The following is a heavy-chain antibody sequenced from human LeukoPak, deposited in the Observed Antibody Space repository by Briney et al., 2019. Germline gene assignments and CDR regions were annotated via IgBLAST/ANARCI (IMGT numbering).Heavy chain of an antibody. V-gene: IGHV1-46*01. Sequence: ASVTVSFTASGYTFTSYYMHWVRQAPGQGIEWMGIINPSGGSTSYSQKFQGRVTFTSDTSTSKVYMELSRLRSEATAGYYCAGGGRLSGYDYEYWGQGTLFTVSS. CDR1: GYTFTSYY. CDR2: INPSGGST. J-gene: IGHJ4*02. D-gene: IGHD5-12*01. CDR3: AGGGRLSGYDYEY.